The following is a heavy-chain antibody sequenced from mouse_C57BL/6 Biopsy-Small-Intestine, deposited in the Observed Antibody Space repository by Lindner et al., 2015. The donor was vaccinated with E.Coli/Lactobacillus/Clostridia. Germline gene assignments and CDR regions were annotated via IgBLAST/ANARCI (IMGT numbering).Heavy chain of an antibody. CDR3: AREFITTLGYYFDY. CDR2: IDPGDGES. CDR1: GFNIRDYY. D-gene: IGHD1-1*01. J-gene: IGHJ2*01. V-gene: IGHV14-2*01. Sequence: VQLQESGADLVKPGASVKLSCTASGFNIRDYYMHWVKQKTDQGLEWIGRIDPGDGESKYAPKFQDKATITADTSSNTAYLQLSSLTSEASAVYYCAREFITTLGYYFDYWGQGTTLAVSS.